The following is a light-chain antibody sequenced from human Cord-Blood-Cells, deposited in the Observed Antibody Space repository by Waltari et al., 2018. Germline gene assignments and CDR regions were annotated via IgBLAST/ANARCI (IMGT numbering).Light chain of an antibody. J-gene: IGLJ3*02. CDR2: DVS. CDR1: SSDVGGYNY. V-gene: IGLV2-14*01. Sequence: QSALTQPASVSGSPGQSITISCTGTSSDVGGYNYVSWYQRHPGKAPKLMIYDVSKRPSGVSSRFSDSKSCKTASLTISGLQAEDEADYYCSSYTGSSTWVFGGGTKLTVL. CDR3: SSYTGSSTWV.